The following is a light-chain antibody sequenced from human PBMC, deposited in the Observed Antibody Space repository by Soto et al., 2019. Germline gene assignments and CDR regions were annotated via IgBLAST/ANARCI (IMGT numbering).Light chain of an antibody. Sequence: IQMTQSPSTLSSSFGDRVTITCRASQSISSWLAWYQQKPGKAPKLLIYDASSLESGVPSRFSGSGSGTEFTLTIRSLQPDDVATYYCQQAWTFGQGTKVDIK. CDR2: DAS. CDR1: QSISSW. CDR3: QQAWT. V-gene: IGKV1-5*01. J-gene: IGKJ1*01.